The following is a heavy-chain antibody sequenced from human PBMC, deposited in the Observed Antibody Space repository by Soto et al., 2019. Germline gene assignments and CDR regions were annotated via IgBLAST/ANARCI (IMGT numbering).Heavy chain of an antibody. V-gene: IGHV1-18*04. CDR3: ARDERDSCSGGDCFYFDY. CDR2: ISTYNSNT. CDR1: GYTFSNYG. D-gene: IGHD2-21*02. Sequence: QVRLVQSGAEVKKPGASVKVSCKASGYTFSNYGFSWVRQAPGQGLAWMGWISTYNSNTNSAPRLQGRLTMTTATSTRTACMELRGLTSGDAAVYYCARDERDSCSGGDCFYFDYWGQGTLVTVSS. J-gene: IGHJ4*02.